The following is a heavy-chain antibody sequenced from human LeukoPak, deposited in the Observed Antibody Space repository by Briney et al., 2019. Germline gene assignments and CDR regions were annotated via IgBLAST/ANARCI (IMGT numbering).Heavy chain of an antibody. V-gene: IGHV4-4*07. CDR1: GGSLSTYY. J-gene: IGHJ5*02. CDR2: IYTSGST. D-gene: IGHD3-22*01. CDR3: ARGYYDSSGYITDLVNWFDP. Sequence: SETLSLTCTVSGGSLSTYYWSWIRQPAGKGLEWIGRIYTSGSTNYNPSLKSRVTMSVDTSKNQFSLKLSSVTAADTAVYYCARGYYDSSGYITDLVNWFDPWGQGTLVTVSS.